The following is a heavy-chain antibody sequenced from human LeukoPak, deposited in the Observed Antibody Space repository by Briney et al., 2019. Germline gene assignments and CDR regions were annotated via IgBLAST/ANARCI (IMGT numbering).Heavy chain of an antibody. V-gene: IGHV3-23*01. D-gene: IGHD3-22*01. Sequence: GGTLRLSCAASGFTFSSYGMSWVRQAPGKGLEWVSAISGSGGSTYYADSVKGRFTISRDNSKNTLYLQMNSLRAEDTAVYYCAKDNPSNVDSGYLFDYWGQGTLVTVSS. CDR1: GFTFSSYG. CDR2: ISGSGGST. J-gene: IGHJ4*02. CDR3: AKDNPSNVDSGYLFDY.